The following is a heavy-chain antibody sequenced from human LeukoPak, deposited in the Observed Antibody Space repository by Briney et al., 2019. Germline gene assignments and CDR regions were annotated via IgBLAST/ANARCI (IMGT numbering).Heavy chain of an antibody. CDR3: ARHKEDSSGWIRSLDY. CDR1: GYSFTSYW. D-gene: IGHD6-19*01. Sequence: GESLKISCKGSGYSFTSYWIGWVRQMPGKGLEWMGIIYPGDSDTRYSPSFQGQVTISADKSISTAYLQWSSLKASDTAMYHCARHKEDSSGWIRSLDYWGQGTLVTVSS. J-gene: IGHJ4*02. CDR2: IYPGDSDT. V-gene: IGHV5-51*01.